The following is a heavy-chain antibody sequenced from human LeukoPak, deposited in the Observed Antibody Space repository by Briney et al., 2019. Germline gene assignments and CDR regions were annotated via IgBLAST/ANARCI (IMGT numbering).Heavy chain of an antibody. CDR1: GFTFSSYS. V-gene: IGHV3-21*01. Sequence: GGSLRLSCAASGFTFSSYSMNWVRQAPGKGLEWVSSISSSSSYIYYADSVKGRFAISRDNAKNSLYLQMNSLRAEDTAVYYCVRETSWAYGMDVWGQGTTVTVSS. CDR3: VRETSWAYGMDV. CDR2: ISSSSSYI. D-gene: IGHD1-26*01. J-gene: IGHJ6*02.